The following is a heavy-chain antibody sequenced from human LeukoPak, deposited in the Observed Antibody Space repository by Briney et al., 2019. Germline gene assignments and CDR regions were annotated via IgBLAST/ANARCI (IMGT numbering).Heavy chain of an antibody. J-gene: IGHJ4*02. D-gene: IGHD3-10*01. CDR3: ARDWAGSSYDY. Sequence: GGSLRLSCAASGFTFSSYSIHWVRQTPGKGLEWVSPISSTSSYIYYADSVKGRFTISRDNAKNTVCLQMKSLRAEDTAVYYCARDWAGSSYDYWGQGTLVTVSS. CDR1: GFTFSSYS. CDR2: ISSTSSYI. V-gene: IGHV3-21*01.